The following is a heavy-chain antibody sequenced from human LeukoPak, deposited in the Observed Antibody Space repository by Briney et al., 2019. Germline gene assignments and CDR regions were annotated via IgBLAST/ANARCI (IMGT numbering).Heavy chain of an antibody. CDR3: ARVLETDCRGGSCYSGLDY. J-gene: IGHJ4*02. CDR2: ISRTGSYI. D-gene: IGHD2-15*01. Sequence: GGSLRLSCAASGFTFSSYNMNWVRQAPGRGLEWVSSISRTGSYIYYADSVKGRFTISRDNAQNSLYLQMNSLRVEDTAVYYCARVLETDCRGGSCYSGLDYWGQGTLVNVSS. CDR1: GFTFSSYN. V-gene: IGHV3-21*01.